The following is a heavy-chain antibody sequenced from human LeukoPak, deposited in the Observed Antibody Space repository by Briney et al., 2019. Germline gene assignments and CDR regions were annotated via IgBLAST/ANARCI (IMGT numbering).Heavy chain of an antibody. Sequence: GGSLRLSCAASGFTFSDYYMSWIRRAPGKGLEWVSYISSSGSTIYYADSVKGRFTISRDNAKNSLYLQMNSLRAEDTAVYYCARDPAYGAFDYWGQGTLVTVSS. V-gene: IGHV3-11*01. CDR3: ARDPAYGAFDY. D-gene: IGHD4-17*01. CDR1: GFTFSDYY. CDR2: ISSSGSTI. J-gene: IGHJ4*02.